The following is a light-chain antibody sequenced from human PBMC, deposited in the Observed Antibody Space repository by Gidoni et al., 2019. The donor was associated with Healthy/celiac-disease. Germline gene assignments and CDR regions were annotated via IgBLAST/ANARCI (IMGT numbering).Light chain of an antibody. CDR1: QSLLHSNGYNY. CDR2: LGS. Sequence: IVMTQSPLSLPVTPGEPASISCRSSQSLLHSNGYNYLDWYLQKPGQSPQLLIYLGSNRASGVPDRFSGSGSGTDFTLKISRVEAEDVGVYYCMQALQTPRFGQGTRLEIK. CDR3: MQALQTPR. V-gene: IGKV2-28*01. J-gene: IGKJ5*01.